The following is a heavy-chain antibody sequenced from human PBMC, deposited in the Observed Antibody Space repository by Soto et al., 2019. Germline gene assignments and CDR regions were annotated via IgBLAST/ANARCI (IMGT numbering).Heavy chain of an antibody. V-gene: IGHV1-18*01. D-gene: IGHD6-13*01. Sequence: QVQLVQSGAEVKKPGASVKVSCKASGYTFTSYGISWVRQAPGQGLEWMGWISAYNGNTNYAQKLQGRVTMTTDTTSRTVYIELGSLRSDDTAVYCCARDWAAAGPFDYWGQGTLVTVSS. CDR1: GYTFTSYG. CDR3: ARDWAAAGPFDY. J-gene: IGHJ4*02. CDR2: ISAYNGNT.